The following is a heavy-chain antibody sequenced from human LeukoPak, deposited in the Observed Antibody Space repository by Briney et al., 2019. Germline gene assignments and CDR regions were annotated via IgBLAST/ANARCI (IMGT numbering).Heavy chain of an antibody. CDR3: ARSLSLYSYGYYFDY. V-gene: IGHV3-30*04. CDR2: ISYDGSNK. D-gene: IGHD5-18*01. J-gene: IGHJ4*02. Sequence: GRSLRLSCAASGFTFSSYAMHWVRQAPGKGLEWVAVISYDGSNKYYADSVKGRFTISRDNSKNTLYLQMNSLRAEDTAVYYCARSLSLYSYGYYFDYWGQGTPVTVSS. CDR1: GFTFSSYA.